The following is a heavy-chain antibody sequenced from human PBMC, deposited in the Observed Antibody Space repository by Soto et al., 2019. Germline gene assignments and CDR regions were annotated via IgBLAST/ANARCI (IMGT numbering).Heavy chain of an antibody. V-gene: IGHV4-59*01. CDR3: ARQKAAAGAYYFDY. CDR1: GGSISSYY. CDR2: IYYSGST. D-gene: IGHD6-13*01. J-gene: IGHJ4*02. Sequence: SETLSLTCTVSGGSISSYYWSWIRQPPGKGLEWIGYIYYSGSTNYNPSLKSRVTISVDTSKNQFSLKLGSVTAADTAVYYCARQKAAAGAYYFDYWGQGTLVTVSS.